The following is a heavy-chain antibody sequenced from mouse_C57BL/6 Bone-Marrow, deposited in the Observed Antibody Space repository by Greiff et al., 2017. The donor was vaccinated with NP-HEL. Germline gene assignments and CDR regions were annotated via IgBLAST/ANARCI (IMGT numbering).Heavy chain of an antibody. CDR3: TRWLLPYWYFDV. J-gene: IGHJ1*03. V-gene: IGHV1-15*01. Sequence: VQVVESGAELVRPGASVTLSCKASGYTFTDYEMHWVKQTPVHGLEWIGAIDPETGGTAYNQKFKGKAILTADKSSSTAYMELRSLTSEDSAVYYCTRWLLPYWYFDVWGTGTTVTVSS. CDR1: GYTFTDYE. CDR2: IDPETGGT. D-gene: IGHD2-3*01.